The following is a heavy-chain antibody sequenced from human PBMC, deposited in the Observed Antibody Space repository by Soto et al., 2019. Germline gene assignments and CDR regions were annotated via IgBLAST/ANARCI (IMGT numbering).Heavy chain of an antibody. D-gene: IGHD6-13*01. Sequence: PSETLSLTCTVSGYSISSYYWSWIRQPPGKELEWIGYIYYSGSTNYNPSLKSRVTISADTSKNQFSLKLRSVTAADTAVYYCARGAIAAQAFDSWGQGTLVTVSS. CDR1: GYSISSYY. J-gene: IGHJ4*02. CDR3: ARGAIAAQAFDS. V-gene: IGHV4-59*13. CDR2: IYYSGST.